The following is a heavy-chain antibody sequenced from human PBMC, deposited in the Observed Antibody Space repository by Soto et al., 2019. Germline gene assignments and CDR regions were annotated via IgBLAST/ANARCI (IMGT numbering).Heavy chain of an antibody. CDR3: AREPSVAGTDYYYGMDV. V-gene: IGHV5-10-1*01. CDR2: IDPSDSYT. D-gene: IGHD6-19*01. J-gene: IGHJ6*02. CDR1: GYSFTSYW. Sequence: GESLKISCKGSGYSFTSYWISWVRQMPGKGLEWMGRIDPSDSYTNYSPSFQGHVTISADKSSSTAYLQWSSLKASDTAMYYCAREPSVAGTDYYYGMDVWGQGTTVTVSS.